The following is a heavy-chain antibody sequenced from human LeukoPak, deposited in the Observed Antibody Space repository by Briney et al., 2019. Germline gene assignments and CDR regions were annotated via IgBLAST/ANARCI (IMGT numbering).Heavy chain of an antibody. V-gene: IGHV3-53*01. CDR2: IYSGGST. CDR1: GFTVSSNY. CDR3: ARGISGYEWSAFDI. Sequence: PGGSLRLSCAASGFTVSSNYMSWVRQAPGKGLEWVSVIYSGGSTYYADSVKGRFTISRDNSKNTLYLQMNSLRAEDTAVYYCARGISGYEWSAFDIWGHGTMVTVSS. D-gene: IGHD5-12*01. J-gene: IGHJ3*02.